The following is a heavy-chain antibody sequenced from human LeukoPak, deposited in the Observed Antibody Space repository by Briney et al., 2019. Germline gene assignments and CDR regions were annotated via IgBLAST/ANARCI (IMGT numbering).Heavy chain of an antibody. CDR1: GFTFDDYA. Sequence: PGGSLRLSCAASGFTFDDYAMHWVRQAPGMGLEWVSGISWNSGTIGYADSVKGRFTISRDNAKNSLYLQMNSLRAEDTALYYCAKVTTRAIGYFDYWGQGTLVTVSS. J-gene: IGHJ4*02. CDR3: AKVTTRAIGYFDY. V-gene: IGHV3-9*01. D-gene: IGHD1-26*01. CDR2: ISWNSGTI.